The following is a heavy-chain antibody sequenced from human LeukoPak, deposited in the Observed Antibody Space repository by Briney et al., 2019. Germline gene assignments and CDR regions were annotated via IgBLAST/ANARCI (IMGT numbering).Heavy chain of an antibody. CDR3: ARVQGYCSTTSCYPHY. CDR2: INTNTGNP. J-gene: IGHJ4*02. V-gene: IGHV7-4-1*02. Sequence: ASVKVSCTASGYTLTNYALNWVRQAPGQGLEWMGWINTNTGNPTYAQGFTGRFVFSLDTSVNTAYLQISSLKAEDTAIYHCARVQGYCSTTSCYPHYWGQGTLVTVSS. CDR1: GYTLTNYA. D-gene: IGHD2-2*01.